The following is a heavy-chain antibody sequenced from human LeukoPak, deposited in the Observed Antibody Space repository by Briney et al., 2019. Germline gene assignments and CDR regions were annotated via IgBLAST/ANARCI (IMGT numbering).Heavy chain of an antibody. CDR3: ARDGWKTGTTYWPDP. CDR1: GFTFSRHA. V-gene: IGHV3-30-3*01. CDR2: ISYDGNNK. Sequence: GGSLRLSCAASGFTFSRHAMHWVRQAPVKVLEWVALISYDGNNKYYADSVKGRFTISRDNSKNTLYLQMNSLRAEDTAVYYCARDGWKTGTTYWPDPWGQGTLVTVSS. J-gene: IGHJ5*02. D-gene: IGHD1-7*01.